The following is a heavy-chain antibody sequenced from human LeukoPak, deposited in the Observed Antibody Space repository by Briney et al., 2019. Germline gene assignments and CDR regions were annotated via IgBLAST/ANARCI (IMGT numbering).Heavy chain of an antibody. D-gene: IGHD2-15*01. CDR2: ISWDSSSV. CDR1: GFTFRDYA. Sequence: GGSLRLSCAASGFTFRDYAMSWVRPAPGKGLEWVSGISWDSSSVAYADSVKGRFTISRDNAKNSLYLQMNSLRAEDMALYYCAKDVGGPLADAFDIWGQGTMVTVSS. J-gene: IGHJ3*02. V-gene: IGHV3-9*03. CDR3: AKDVGGPLADAFDI.